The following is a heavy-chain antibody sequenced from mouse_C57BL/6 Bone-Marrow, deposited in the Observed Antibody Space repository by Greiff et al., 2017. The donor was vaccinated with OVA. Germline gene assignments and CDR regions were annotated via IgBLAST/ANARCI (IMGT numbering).Heavy chain of an antibody. Sequence: EVMLVESVAELVRPGASVKLSCTASGFNIKNTYMHWVKQRPEQGLEWIGRIDPANGNTKYAPKFQGKATITADTSSNTAYLQLSSLTSEDTAIYYCARGYYGSSYEGLGFAYWGQGTLVTVSA. D-gene: IGHD1-1*01. CDR3: ARGYYGSSYEGLGFAY. V-gene: IGHV14-3*01. CDR1: GFNIKNTY. CDR2: IDPANGNT. J-gene: IGHJ3*01.